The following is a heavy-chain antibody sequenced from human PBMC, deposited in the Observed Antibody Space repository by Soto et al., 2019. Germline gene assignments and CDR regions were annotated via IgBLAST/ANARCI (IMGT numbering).Heavy chain of an antibody. V-gene: IGHV3-74*01. D-gene: IGHD3-10*01. CDR1: GFTFSDYW. J-gene: IGHJ6*02. Sequence: PGGSLRLSCAASGFTFSDYWMHWVRQAPGKGLVWVSRINSDESITHYADSVKGRFTISRDNAKNTLHLQMNSLRGEDTAVYYCARSLLRRPASLWLYYGSGTYQSNNYYYGLGVWGQGTTVTVSS. CDR3: ARSLLRRPASLWLYYGSGTYQSNNYYYGLGV. CDR2: INSDESIT.